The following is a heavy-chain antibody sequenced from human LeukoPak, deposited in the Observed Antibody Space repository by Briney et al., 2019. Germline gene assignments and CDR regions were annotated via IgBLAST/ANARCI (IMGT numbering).Heavy chain of an antibody. Sequence: PSETLSLTCTVSGGSISSGGYYWRWIRQHPGKGLEWIVYIYYSGSTYDNPSLKSRVTISVDTSKNQFSLKLSSVTAADTAVYYCTTGTYYYYGMDVWGQGTTVTVSS. D-gene: IGHD2-8*02. V-gene: IGHV4-31*03. CDR1: GGSISSGGYY. CDR3: TTGTYYYYGMDV. J-gene: IGHJ6*02. CDR2: IYYSGST.